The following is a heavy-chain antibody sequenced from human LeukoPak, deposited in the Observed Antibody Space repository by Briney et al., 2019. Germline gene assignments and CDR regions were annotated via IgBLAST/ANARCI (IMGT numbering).Heavy chain of an antibody. J-gene: IGHJ5*02. D-gene: IGHD3-16*01. Sequence: SQTLSLTCTVSGGSISSGSYYWSWIRQPAGKGLEWIGRIYTSGSTNYNPSLKSRVTISVDTSKNQFSLKLSSVTAADTAVYYCARDFMKDSFDPWGQGTLVTVSS. CDR3: ARDFMKDSFDP. CDR1: GGSISSGSYY. V-gene: IGHV4-61*02. CDR2: IYTSGST.